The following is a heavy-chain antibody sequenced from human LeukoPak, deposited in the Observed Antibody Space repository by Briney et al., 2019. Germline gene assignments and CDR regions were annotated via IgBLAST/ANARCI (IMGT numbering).Heavy chain of an antibody. Sequence: GGPLRLSCAASGFTFDDYGISWVRQAPGKGLEWVSGINWNGGRTGYADSVKGRFTISRDNAKNSLYLQMNSLRAEDTALYYCARDLASSDVWGKGTTVTVSS. D-gene: IGHD3-16*01. CDR1: GFTFDDYG. J-gene: IGHJ6*04. CDR2: INWNGGRT. CDR3: ARDLASSDV. V-gene: IGHV3-20*04.